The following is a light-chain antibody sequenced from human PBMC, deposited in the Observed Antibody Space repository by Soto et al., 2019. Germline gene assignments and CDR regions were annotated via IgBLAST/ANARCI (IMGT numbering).Light chain of an antibody. V-gene: IGKV1-27*01. Sequence: DVQMTQAPSSLSASVGDRVTITCRASQGISNYLAWYQQKPGKVPKLLIYAASILQSGVTSRFSGSGSGTDFNLTISSLQPEDVATYYCQKYNSAPRTFGGGTKVEIK. CDR2: AAS. J-gene: IGKJ4*01. CDR3: QKYNSAPRT. CDR1: QGISNY.